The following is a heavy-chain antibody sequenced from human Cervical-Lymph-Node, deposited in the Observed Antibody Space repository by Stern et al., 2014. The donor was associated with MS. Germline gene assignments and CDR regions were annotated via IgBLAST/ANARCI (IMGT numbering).Heavy chain of an antibody. V-gene: IGHV4-30-4*01. Sequence: QVQLQESGPELVKPSQTLSLTCSVSGASINSGDYYWGWIRQTPGKGLEWIGYIDRSETTYYSPSLKSRLTISLDTSKNQFFLRLTSVTAADTAVYYCARDFTVAGSFDYWGQGILVTVSS. J-gene: IGHJ4*02. D-gene: IGHD6-19*01. CDR3: ARDFTVAGSFDY. CDR2: IDRSETT. CDR1: GASINSGDYY.